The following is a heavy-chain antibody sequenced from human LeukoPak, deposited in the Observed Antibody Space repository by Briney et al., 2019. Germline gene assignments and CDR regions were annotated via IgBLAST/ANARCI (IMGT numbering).Heavy chain of an antibody. J-gene: IGHJ4*02. V-gene: IGHV4-34*01. Sequence: PSETLSLTCAVYGGSFSDYHWTWTRQSPGKRLEWIGQISHSGTTRYNPSFNSRVTMSVDTSKNQFSLKLTSVTAADTAIYYCARGAPGFWGQGTLVTVSS. CDR2: ISHSGTT. CDR3: ARGAPGF. CDR1: GGSFSDYH.